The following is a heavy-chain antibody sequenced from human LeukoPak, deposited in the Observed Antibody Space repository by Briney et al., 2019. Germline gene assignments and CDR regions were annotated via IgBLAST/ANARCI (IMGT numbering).Heavy chain of an antibody. Sequence: SETLSLTCTVSGGSISSYYWSWIRQPPGKGLEWIGYIYTSGSTNYNPSLKSRVTISVDTSKNQFSLKLSSVTAADTAVYYCARQKGLYEGGDGYIFDYWGQGTLVTVSS. CDR1: GGSISSYY. V-gene: IGHV4-4*09. CDR3: ARQKGLYEGGDGYIFDY. J-gene: IGHJ4*02. CDR2: IYTSGST. D-gene: IGHD5-24*01.